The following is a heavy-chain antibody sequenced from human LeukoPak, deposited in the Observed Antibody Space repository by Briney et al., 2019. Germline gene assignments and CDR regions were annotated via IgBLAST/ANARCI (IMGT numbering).Heavy chain of an antibody. Sequence: SVKVSCKASGYTFTSYYMHWVRQAPGQGLEWMGGIIPIFGTANYAQKFQGRVTITADESTSTAYMELSSLRSEDTAVYYCARGYYYDSSGYNWGQGTLVTVSS. CDR1: GYTFTSYY. J-gene: IGHJ4*02. D-gene: IGHD3-22*01. CDR2: IIPIFGTA. V-gene: IGHV1-69*13. CDR3: ARGYYYDSSGYN.